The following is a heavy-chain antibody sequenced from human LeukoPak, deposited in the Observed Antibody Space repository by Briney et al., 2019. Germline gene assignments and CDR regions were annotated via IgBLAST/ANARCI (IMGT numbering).Heavy chain of an antibody. D-gene: IGHD3-3*01. Sequence: ASVKVSCKASGYTFTSYGISWVRQAPGQGLEWMGWISAYNGNTNYVQKLQGRVTMTTDTSTSTAYMELRSLRSDDTAVYYCARCDFHRGYYYYGMDVWGQGTTVTVSS. CDR3: ARCDFHRGYYYYGMDV. CDR1: GYTFTSYG. CDR2: ISAYNGNT. V-gene: IGHV1-18*01. J-gene: IGHJ6*02.